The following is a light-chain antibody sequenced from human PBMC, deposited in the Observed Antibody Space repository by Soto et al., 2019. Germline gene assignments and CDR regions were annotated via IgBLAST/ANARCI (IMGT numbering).Light chain of an antibody. CDR1: QRFGSSN. Sequence: IGLTRSPGTLSLSRGERGTLSCRASQRFGSSNLAWYQQKPGQAPRLRIYSTSSRATGIPDRFSGSGSGTEFTLTISRLEPEDFAVYYCQQYGNSPWTFGQGTKV. J-gene: IGKJ1*01. CDR2: STS. V-gene: IGKV3-20*01. CDR3: QQYGNSPWT.